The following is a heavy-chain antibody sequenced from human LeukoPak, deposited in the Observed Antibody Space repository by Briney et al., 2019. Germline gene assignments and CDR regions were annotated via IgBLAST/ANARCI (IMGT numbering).Heavy chain of an antibody. D-gene: IGHD1-26*01. CDR2: INPSGGST. V-gene: IGHV1-46*01. CDR1: GYTFTSYY. CDR3: ARESLVGATTGAEGDYYFDY. Sequence: GASVKVSCKASGYTFTSYYMHWVRQAPGQGLEWMGIINPSGGSTSYAQKFQGRVTMTRDTSTSTVYMELSSLRSEDTAVYYCARESLVGATTGAEGDYYFDYWGQGTLVTVSS. J-gene: IGHJ4*02.